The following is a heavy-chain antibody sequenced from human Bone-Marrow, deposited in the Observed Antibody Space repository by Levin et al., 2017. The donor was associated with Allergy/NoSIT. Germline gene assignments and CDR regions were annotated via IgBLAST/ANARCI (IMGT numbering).Heavy chain of an antibody. Sequence: SLKISCAASGFTFDDYAMHWVRQAPGKGLEWVSGISWNSGSIGYADSVKGRFTISRDNAKNSLYLQMNSLRAEDTALYYCAKDINYYGSSGYDWAFEIWGQGTMVTVSS. J-gene: IGHJ3*02. CDR2: ISWNSGSI. V-gene: IGHV3-9*01. CDR3: AKDINYYGSSGYDWAFEI. D-gene: IGHD3-22*01. CDR1: GFTFDDYA.